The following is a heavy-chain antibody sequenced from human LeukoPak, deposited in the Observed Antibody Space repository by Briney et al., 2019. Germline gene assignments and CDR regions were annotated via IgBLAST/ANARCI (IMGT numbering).Heavy chain of an antibody. V-gene: IGHV4-34*01. J-gene: IGHJ4*02. CDR1: GGSFSDYF. CDR3: ARDSSIWNNFDY. D-gene: IGHD6-13*01. CDR2: INQSGST. Sequence: PSETLSLTCAVYGGSFSDYFGGCIRQPPGKGLEWIGEINQSGSTNYSPSLKSRVTISLDTSKNHFSLNLSSVTAADTAVYFCARDSSIWNNFDYWGQGTLVTVSS.